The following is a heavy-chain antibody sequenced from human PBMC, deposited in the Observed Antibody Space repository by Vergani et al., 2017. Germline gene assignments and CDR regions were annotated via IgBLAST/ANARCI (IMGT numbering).Heavy chain of an antibody. Sequence: EVQLVQSGAEVKKPGESLKISCKGSGYSFTSYWIGWVRQLPGKGLEWMGIIYPGDSDTRYSPSFQGQVTISADKSISTAYLQWSSLKASDTAIDYCTRQFIWSGCSHYGMDVWGQGTTVTVSS. CDR1: GYSFTSYW. J-gene: IGHJ6*02. D-gene: IGHD3-3*01. V-gene: IGHV5-51*01. CDR2: IYPGDSDT. CDR3: TRQFIWSGCSHYGMDV.